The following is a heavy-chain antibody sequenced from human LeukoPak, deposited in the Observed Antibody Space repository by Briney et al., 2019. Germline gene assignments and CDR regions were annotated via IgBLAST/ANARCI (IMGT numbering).Heavy chain of an antibody. CDR3: ARGTLGYCSGGSCYSDWFDP. V-gene: IGHV1-69*05. CDR2: IIPIFGTA. J-gene: IGHJ5*02. Sequence: GSSVKVSCKASGGTFSSYAISWVRQAPGQGLEWMGRIIPIFGTANYAQKFQGRVTITTDASTSTAYMELSSLRSEDTAVYYCARGTLGYCSGGSCYSDWFDPWGQGTLVTVSS. D-gene: IGHD2-15*01. CDR1: GGTFSSYA.